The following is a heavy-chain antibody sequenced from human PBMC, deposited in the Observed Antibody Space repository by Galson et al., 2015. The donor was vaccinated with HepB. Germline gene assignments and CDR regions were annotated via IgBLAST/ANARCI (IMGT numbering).Heavy chain of an antibody. CDR3: ARRGAVAGAWYFDL. CDR1: GFTFSSYS. CDR2: ISSSSYI. J-gene: IGHJ2*01. V-gene: IGHV3-21*01. Sequence: SLRLSCAASGFTFSSYSMNWVRQAPGKGLEWVSSISSSSYIYYADSVKGRFTISRDNAKNSLYLQMNSLRAEDTAVYYCARRGAVAGAWYFDLWGRGTLVTVSS. D-gene: IGHD6-19*01.